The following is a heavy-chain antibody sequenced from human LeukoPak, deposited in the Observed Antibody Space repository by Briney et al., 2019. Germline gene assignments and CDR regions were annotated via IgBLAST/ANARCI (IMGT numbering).Heavy chain of an antibody. CDR1: GFTFKRYS. CDR3: ARDISGVRYIFDY. D-gene: IGHD3-9*01. J-gene: IGHJ4*02. V-gene: IGHV3-21*01. Sequence: GGSLTLSCSASGFTFKRYSRNWVRQAPGKGLECVSSISSSSRYIYYADSVKGRFTISRDNAKNPLYLQMNSLRAEDTAVYYCARDISGVRYIFDYWGQGTLVTVSS. CDR2: ISSSSRYI.